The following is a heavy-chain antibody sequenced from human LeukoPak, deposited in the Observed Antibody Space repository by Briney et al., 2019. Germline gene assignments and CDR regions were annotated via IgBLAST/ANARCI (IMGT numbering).Heavy chain of an antibody. CDR2: ISAYNGNT. CDR3: ARVGPGGDDYYYYYMDV. Sequence: GASVKVSCKASGYTFTSYGISWVRQAPGQGLEWMGWISAYNGNTNYAQKLQGRVTMTTDTSTSTAYMELRSLRSDDTAVYYCARVGPGGDDYYYYYMDVWGKGTTVTVSS. D-gene: IGHD2-21*01. J-gene: IGHJ6*03. V-gene: IGHV1-18*01. CDR1: GYTFTSYG.